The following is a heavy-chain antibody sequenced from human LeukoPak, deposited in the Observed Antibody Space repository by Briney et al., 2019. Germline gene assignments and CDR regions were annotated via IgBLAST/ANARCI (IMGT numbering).Heavy chain of an antibody. V-gene: IGHV3-21*04. Sequence: GGSLRLSCAASGFTFSSYSMNWVRQAPGKGLEWVSSISSSSSYIYYADSVKGRFTISRDNAKNSLYLQMNSLRAEDTALYYCAKGAIAAPGTIDYWGQGTLVTVSS. CDR2: ISSSSSYI. CDR3: AKGAIAAPGTIDY. CDR1: GFTFSSYS. J-gene: IGHJ4*02. D-gene: IGHD6-13*01.